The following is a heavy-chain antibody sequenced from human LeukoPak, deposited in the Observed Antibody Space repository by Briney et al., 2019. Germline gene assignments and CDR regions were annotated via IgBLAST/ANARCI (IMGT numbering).Heavy chain of an antibody. J-gene: IGHJ4*02. CDR3: ARDHIAVAAPFDY. D-gene: IGHD6-19*01. CDR1: GGSISSGSYC. V-gene: IGHV4-61*02. Sequence: SETLSLTCTVSGGSISSGSYCWSWIRQPAGKGLEWIGRIYTSGSTNYNPSLKSRVTISVDTSKNQFSLKLSSVTAADTAVYYCARDHIAVAAPFDYWGQGTLVTVSS. CDR2: IYTSGST.